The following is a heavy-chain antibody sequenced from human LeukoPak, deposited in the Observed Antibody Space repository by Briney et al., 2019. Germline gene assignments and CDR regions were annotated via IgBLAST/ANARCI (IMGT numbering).Heavy chain of an antibody. Sequence: GASVKVSCKASGGTFSSYAISWVRQAPGQGLEWMGGIIPIFGTANYAQKFQGRVTITAVESTSTAYMELSSLRSEDTAVYYCARDSYSNYGNWLDPWGQGTLVTVSS. CDR1: GGTFSSYA. CDR3: ARDSYSNYGNWLDP. J-gene: IGHJ5*02. D-gene: IGHD4-11*01. V-gene: IGHV1-69*13. CDR2: IIPIFGTA.